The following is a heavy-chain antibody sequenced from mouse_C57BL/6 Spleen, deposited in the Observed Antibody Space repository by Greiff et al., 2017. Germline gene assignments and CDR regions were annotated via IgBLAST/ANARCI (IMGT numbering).Heavy chain of an antibody. Sequence: QVQLQQPGAELVKPGASVKLSCKASGYTFTSYWMHWVKQRPGQGLEWIGMIHPNSGSTNYNEKFKSKATLTVDKSSSTAYMQLSSLTSEDSAVYYCARSGYSNHLYAMDYWGQGTSVTVSS. CDR3: ARSGYSNHLYAMDY. D-gene: IGHD2-5*01. CDR2: IHPNSGST. V-gene: IGHV1-64*01. CDR1: GYTFTSYW. J-gene: IGHJ4*01.